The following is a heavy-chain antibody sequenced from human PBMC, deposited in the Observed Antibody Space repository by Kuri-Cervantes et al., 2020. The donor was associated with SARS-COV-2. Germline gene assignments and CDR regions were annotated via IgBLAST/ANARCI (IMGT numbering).Heavy chain of an antibody. D-gene: IGHD3-22*01. Sequence: ASVKVSCKASGYTFTGYYMHWVRPAPGQELEWMGWISDYNGNTNYAQKLHGRVTMTTDTSTMKDYMELRRLRSDDTAVYYCALNYYDTSSWVGMDVWGQGTTVTFSS. J-gene: IGHJ6*02. CDR3: ALNYYDTSSWVGMDV. CDR2: ISDYNGNT. CDR1: GYTFTGYY. V-gene: IGHV1-18*04.